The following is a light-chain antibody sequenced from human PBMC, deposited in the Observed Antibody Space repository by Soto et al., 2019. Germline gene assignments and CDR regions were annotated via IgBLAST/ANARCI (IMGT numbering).Light chain of an antibody. V-gene: IGKV3-20*01. CDR3: QQYRTSPPTWT. CDR1: QSVSSTY. CDR2: SSS. J-gene: IGKJ1*01. Sequence: VLTQSPGTLSLCPGDRSTLSCRASQSVSSTYLAWYQQRPGQAPRLLIYSSSSRASGIPDRFSGSGSGTDFTLTISRLEPEDFAVYYCQQYRTSPPTWTFGQGTKVDIK.